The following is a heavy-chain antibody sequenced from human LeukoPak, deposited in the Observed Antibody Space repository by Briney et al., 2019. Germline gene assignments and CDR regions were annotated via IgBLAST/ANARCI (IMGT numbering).Heavy chain of an antibody. J-gene: IGHJ4*02. D-gene: IGHD3-22*01. CDR2: ISGDVGST. CDR3: ANGPSSGETLASFDY. V-gene: IGHV3-43*02. CDR1: GFTFDDYA. Sequence: GGSLRLSCAASGFTFDDYATHWVRQAPGKGLEWVSLISGDVGSTYYADSVKGRFTISRDNSKNSLYLQMNSLRTEDTALYYCANGPSSGETLASFDYWGQGTLVTVSS.